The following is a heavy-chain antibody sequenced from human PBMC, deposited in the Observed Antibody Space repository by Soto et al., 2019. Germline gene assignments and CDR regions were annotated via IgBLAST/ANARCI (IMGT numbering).Heavy chain of an antibody. D-gene: IGHD2-2*01. CDR1: GYSFVSYW. CDR2: IYPADSDT. V-gene: IGHV5-51*01. J-gene: IGHJ5*02. Sequence: GESLKISCKGSGYSFVSYWIAWVRQKPGEGLEWMGTIYPADSDTRYSPSFQGQVTISVDLSIRTAYLQWSSLRASDTAMYFCARGRHPCSSTTCSRWFDPWGQGTLVTVSS. CDR3: ARGRHPCSSTTCSRWFDP.